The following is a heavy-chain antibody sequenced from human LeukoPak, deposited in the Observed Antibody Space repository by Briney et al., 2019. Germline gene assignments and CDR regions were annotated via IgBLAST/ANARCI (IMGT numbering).Heavy chain of an antibody. CDR3: ARSREGRDAFDI. J-gene: IGHJ3*02. Sequence: GRSLRLSCAASGFTFSSYGMHWVRQALGKGLEWVAVIWYDGSNKYYADSVKGRFTISRDNSKNTLYLQMNSLRAEDTAVYYCARSREGRDAFDIWGQGTMVTVSS. V-gene: IGHV3-33*01. CDR2: IWYDGSNK. D-gene: IGHD2-15*01. CDR1: GFTFSSYG.